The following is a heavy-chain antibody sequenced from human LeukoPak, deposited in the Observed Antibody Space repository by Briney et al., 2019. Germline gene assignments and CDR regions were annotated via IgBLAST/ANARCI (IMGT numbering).Heavy chain of an antibody. J-gene: IGHJ6*02. Sequence: GGSLRLSCAASGFTFSSYAMNWVRQPPGKGLEWVSTISGSGDRTYYADSVKGRFTISRDNSKNTLYLQMNSLRAEDTAVYYCARGDCSSTSCYAGGRNYYYYYGMDVWGQGTTVTVSS. D-gene: IGHD2-2*01. CDR2: ISGSGDRT. CDR3: ARGDCSSTSCYAGGRNYYYYYGMDV. V-gene: IGHV3-23*01. CDR1: GFTFSSYA.